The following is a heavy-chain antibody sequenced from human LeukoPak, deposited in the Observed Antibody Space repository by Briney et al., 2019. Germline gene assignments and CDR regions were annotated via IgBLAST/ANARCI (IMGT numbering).Heavy chain of an antibody. CDR1: GVSISSSNSY. Sequence: SETLSLTCTVSGVSISSSNSYWGWIRQPPGKGLEWIGSIYYSGNTYYNTSLKSQVSISIDTSKNQFSLKLTSVTAADTAVYYCARQTGSGLFILPGGQGTLVTVSS. V-gene: IGHV4-39*01. D-gene: IGHD3/OR15-3a*01. CDR2: IYYSGNT. J-gene: IGHJ4*02. CDR3: ARQTGSGLFILP.